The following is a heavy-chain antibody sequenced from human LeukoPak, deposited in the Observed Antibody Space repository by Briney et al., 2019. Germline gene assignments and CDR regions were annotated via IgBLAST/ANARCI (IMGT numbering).Heavy chain of an antibody. CDR1: GDSISIYY. D-gene: IGHD3-10*01. Sequence: SETLSLTCTVSGDSISIYYWSWIRQPPGKGLEWIGYIYYSGSTNYNPSLESRVTMSIDTSKNQFSLKLTSVTPADTAVYYCARDFYGSGSYYPAFSWFDPWDQGTLVTVSS. V-gene: IGHV4-59*01. J-gene: IGHJ5*02. CDR3: ARDFYGSGSYYPAFSWFDP. CDR2: IYYSGST.